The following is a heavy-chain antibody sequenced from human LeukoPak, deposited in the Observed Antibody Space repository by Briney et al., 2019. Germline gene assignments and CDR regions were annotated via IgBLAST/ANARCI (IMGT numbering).Heavy chain of an antibody. D-gene: IGHD3-10*01. CDR2: INWNGGST. CDR3: ARLGITMVRGVITSRYYYYMDV. Sequence: GGSLRLSCAASGFTFDDYGMSWVRHAPGKGLEWVSGINWNGGSTGYADSVKGRFTISRDNAKNSLYLQMNSLRAEDTALYHCARLGITMVRGVITSRYYYYMDVWGKGTTVTISS. V-gene: IGHV3-20*01. J-gene: IGHJ6*03. CDR1: GFTFDDYG.